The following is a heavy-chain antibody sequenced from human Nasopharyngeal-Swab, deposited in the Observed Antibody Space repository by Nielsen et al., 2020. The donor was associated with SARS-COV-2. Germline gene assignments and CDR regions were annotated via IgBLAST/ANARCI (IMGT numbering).Heavy chain of an antibody. CDR3: AREKDFWGGSHYFYMDV. CDR1: GFTFSIYW. CDR2: MNEDGSEK. V-gene: IGHV3-7*05. Sequence: GGSLRLSCAASGFTFSIYWMTWVRQAPGRGLEWVSNMNEDGSEKNYMDSVKGRFTISRDNAKNLLYLQMNSLRAEDTAVYYCAREKDFWGGSHYFYMDVWGKGTTVTVSS. D-gene: IGHD3-3*01. J-gene: IGHJ6*03.